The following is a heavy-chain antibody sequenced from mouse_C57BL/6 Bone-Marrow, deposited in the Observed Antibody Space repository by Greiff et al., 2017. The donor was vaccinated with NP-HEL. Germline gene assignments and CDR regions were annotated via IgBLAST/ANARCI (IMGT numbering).Heavy chain of an antibody. CDR2: IHPSDSDT. CDR1: GYTFTSYW. V-gene: IGHV1-74*01. CDR3: AMSLIVTQGAFAD. Sequence: QVQLQQPGAELVKPGASVKVSCKASGYTFTSYWMHWVKQRPGQGLEWIGRIHPSDSDTNYNQKFKGKATLTVDKSSSTAYMQLSSLTSEDSAVYYCAMSLIVTQGAFADWGQGTLVTVSA. D-gene: IGHD2-5*01. J-gene: IGHJ3*01.